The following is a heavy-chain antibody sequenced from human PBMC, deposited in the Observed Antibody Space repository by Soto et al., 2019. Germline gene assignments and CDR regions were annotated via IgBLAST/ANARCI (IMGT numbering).Heavy chain of an antibody. V-gene: IGHV4-30-4*01. CDR1: GASISSDDYY. CDR2: ISYSGST. CDR3: AREVNTYYGMDV. J-gene: IGHJ6*02. Sequence: QVQLQESGPGLVKPSQTLSLTCSISGASISSDDYYWSWFRQPPGKGLEWIGYISYSGSTYYNPSLNSRITISVDTSKSQFPLILSSVTAADTAVFYCAREVNTYYGMDVWGQGTKVTVSS.